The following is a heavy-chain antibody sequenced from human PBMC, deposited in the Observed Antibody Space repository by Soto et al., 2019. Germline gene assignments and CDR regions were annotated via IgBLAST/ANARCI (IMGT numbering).Heavy chain of an antibody. CDR1: GFTFSSYA. J-gene: IGHJ2*01. CDR3: AKDSVLVPAAAIAGAGYFDL. V-gene: IGHV3-23*01. Sequence: EVQLLESGGGLVQPGGSLRISCAGTGFTFSSYAMSWVRQAPGKGLEWVSAISGSGGSTYYADSVKGRFTISRDNSKNTLYLQINSLRAEDTAVYYCAKDSVLVPAAAIAGAGYFDLWGRGTLVTVSS. CDR2: ISGSGGST. D-gene: IGHD2-2*01.